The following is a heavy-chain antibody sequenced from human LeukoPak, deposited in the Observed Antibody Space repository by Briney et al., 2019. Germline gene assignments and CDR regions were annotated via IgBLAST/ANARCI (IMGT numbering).Heavy chain of an antibody. CDR3: ARAGYSSSWFFGGHYYYMDV. J-gene: IGHJ6*03. Sequence: GGSLRLSCAASGFTFSRYGMTWVRQAPGKGLGWVSSISGSGGSTFYGDSVKGRFTISRDNSKNTLYLQMNSLRAEDTAVYYCARAGYSSSWFFGGHYYYMDVWGKGTTVTISS. V-gene: IGHV3-23*01. D-gene: IGHD6-13*01. CDR2: ISGSGGST. CDR1: GFTFSRYG.